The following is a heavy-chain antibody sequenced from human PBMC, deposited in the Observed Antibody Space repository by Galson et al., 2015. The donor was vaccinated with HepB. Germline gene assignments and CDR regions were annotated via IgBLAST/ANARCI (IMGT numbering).Heavy chain of an antibody. J-gene: IGHJ4*02. Sequence: SVKVSCKASGYYFTNYAMNWVRQAPGQGLQWVGWINTDTGKPTYAQGFSGRFVFSFDSSVSTAFLQISDLKAEDTATYYCARDSRGPWGYWGQGFLVAVSS. CDR3: ARDSRGPWGY. CDR2: INTDTGKP. CDR1: GYYFTNYA. V-gene: IGHV7-4-1*02. D-gene: IGHD3-16*01.